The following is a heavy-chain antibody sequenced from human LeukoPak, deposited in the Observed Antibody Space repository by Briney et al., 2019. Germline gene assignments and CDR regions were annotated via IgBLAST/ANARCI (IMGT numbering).Heavy chain of an antibody. J-gene: IGHJ4*02. D-gene: IGHD1-26*01. V-gene: IGHV3-23*01. CDR2: IGGGGENT. CDR1: GFTFGGSA. Sequence: GGSLTLSCEASGFTFGGSAMSWVRQAPEKGLEWVSTIGGGGENTYYADSAKGRFTNSRDNSKNTVYLQMNSLRAEDTAVYYCAKVLSGSQDYWGQGTLVTVFS. CDR3: AKVLSGSQDY.